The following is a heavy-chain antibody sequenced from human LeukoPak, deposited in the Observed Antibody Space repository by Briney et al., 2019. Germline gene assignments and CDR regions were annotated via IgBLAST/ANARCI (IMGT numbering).Heavy chain of an antibody. J-gene: IGHJ4*02. Sequence: PSETLSLTCSVSGGSITSYYWSWIRQPPGKGPEWIGHVSDGGRTNYSPSPRSRVSISVDTSKNQFSLKLNSVTAADTAVYFCARASTTFDDWGQGTLVTVSS. D-gene: IGHD1-14*01. V-gene: IGHV4-59*01. CDR1: GGSITSYY. CDR2: VSDGGRT. CDR3: ARASTTFDD.